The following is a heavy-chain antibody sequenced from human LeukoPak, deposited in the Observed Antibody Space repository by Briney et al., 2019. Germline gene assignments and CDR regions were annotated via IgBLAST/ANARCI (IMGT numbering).Heavy chain of an antibody. CDR3: TTDLPP. CDR1: GFTFSYYG. V-gene: IGHV3-15*01. Sequence: KTGGSLRLSCAASGFTFSYYGMHWVRQAPGKGLEWVGRIRSKIDGGTTDYAAPVKGRFTISRDDSKNTLYLQMNSLKIEDTAIYYCTTDLPPWGQGALVTVSS. J-gene: IGHJ5*02. CDR2: IRSKIDGGTT.